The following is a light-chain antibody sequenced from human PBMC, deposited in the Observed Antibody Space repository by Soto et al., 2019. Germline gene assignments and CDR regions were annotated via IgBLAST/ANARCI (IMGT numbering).Light chain of an antibody. J-gene: IGKJ1*01. Sequence: EIVLTQSPGTLSLSPGERATLSCRASQSVSSSYLAWYQQKPGQAPRLLIYGASGRATGIPDRFSGSGSGTLVTLSASRQELEAFPLYYVRQYGTSRPCGQGTKVEI. CDR2: GAS. CDR1: QSVSSSY. V-gene: IGKV3-20*01. CDR3: RQYGTSRP.